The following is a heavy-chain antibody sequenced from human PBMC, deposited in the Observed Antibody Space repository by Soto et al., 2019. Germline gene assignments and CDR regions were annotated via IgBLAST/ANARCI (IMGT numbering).Heavy chain of an antibody. Sequence: EVQLVESGGGLAQPGGSLRLSCAASGFTFNTYWMSWVRQAPGRGLEWVANINQDGTEAYYVDSVKGRFTLSRDNGKNSLHLQMHSLRAEGTAVYYCARGEFYDSSGSFADAFDVWGQGTMVTGSS. CDR2: INQDGTEA. D-gene: IGHD3-22*01. CDR3: ARGEFYDSSGSFADAFDV. J-gene: IGHJ3*01. V-gene: IGHV3-7*05. CDR1: GFTFNTYW.